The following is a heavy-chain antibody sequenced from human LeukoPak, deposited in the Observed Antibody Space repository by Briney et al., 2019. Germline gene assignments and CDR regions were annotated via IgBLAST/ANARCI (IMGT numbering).Heavy chain of an antibody. CDR1: GFTFSSYA. V-gene: IGHV3-64*01. CDR2: IRSNGGST. J-gene: IGHJ4*02. D-gene: IGHD2-21*02. CDR3: ARSRVTEGVYYFDY. Sequence: GGSLRLSCAASGFTFSSYAMPWVRQAPGKGLEYVSDIRSNGGSTYYAKSVRGRYTISRDNTKNTLYLQMGSLRAEDTAVYYCARSRVTEGVYYFDYWGQGTLVTVSS.